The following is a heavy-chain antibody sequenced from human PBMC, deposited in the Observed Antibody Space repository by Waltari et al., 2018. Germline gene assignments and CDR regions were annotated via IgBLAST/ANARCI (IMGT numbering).Heavy chain of an antibody. CDR2: INHSGST. CDR1: GGSFSGYY. V-gene: IGHV4-34*01. CDR3: ARGPGKYDFWSGYYRGYYYMDV. J-gene: IGHJ6*03. D-gene: IGHD3-3*01. Sequence: QVQLQQLGAGLLKPSETLSLTCAVYGGSFSGYYWSWIRQPPGKGLEWIGEINHSGSTNYNPSLKSRVTISVDTSKNQFSLKLSSVTAADTAVYYCARGPGKYDFWSGYYRGYYYMDVWGKGTTVTVSS.